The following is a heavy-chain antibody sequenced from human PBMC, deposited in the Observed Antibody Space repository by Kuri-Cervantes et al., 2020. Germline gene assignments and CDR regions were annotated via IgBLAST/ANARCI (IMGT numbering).Heavy chain of an antibody. V-gene: IGHV3-7*01. J-gene: IGHJ4*02. D-gene: IGHD1-1*01. CDR1: GFTFSSYW. CDR3: GRGSEDGNEGCFDY. CDR2: IKQDGSEK. Sequence: GGSLRLSCAASGFTFSSYWMSWVRQAPGKGLEWVANIKQDGSEKYYVDSVKGRFTISRDNAKSSLYLQMNSLRAEDTAVYYCGRGSEDGNEGCFDYWGQGTLVTVSS.